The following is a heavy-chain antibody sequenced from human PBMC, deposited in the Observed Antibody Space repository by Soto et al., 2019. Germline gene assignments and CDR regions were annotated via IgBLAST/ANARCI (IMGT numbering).Heavy chain of an antibody. Sequence: QVQLQESGPGLVKPSQTLSLTCSVSGGAVTCGHHYWAWIRQRPGKVLEWIGHIFNSENAYYNPYHKGRGSISADPSKNQLSLRLPSVTAANAAVDVCAGEGSSNVPAAMGWEHRWGQGTVVPASS. CDR2: IFNSENA. CDR1: GGAVTCGHHY. CDR3: AGEGSSNVPAAMGWEHR. D-gene: IGHD2-2*01. V-gene: IGHV4-31*03. J-gene: IGHJ5*02.